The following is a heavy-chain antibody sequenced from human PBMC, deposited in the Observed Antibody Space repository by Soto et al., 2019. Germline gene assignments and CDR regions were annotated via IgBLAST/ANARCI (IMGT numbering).Heavy chain of an antibody. CDR3: AKGGRQWLVTSDFNY. CDR2: VSHDGRNT. V-gene: IGHV3-30*18. D-gene: IGHD6-19*01. CDR1: GFTFSDYA. Sequence: VQLVESGGGVVQPGRSLRLSCAASGFTFSDYAMHWVRQAPGKGLEWVAVVSHDGRNTHYADSVKGRFTISRDSSKNTVSLEMTSVRAEDTAVYYSAKGGRQWLVTSDFNYWGQGALVNVSS. J-gene: IGHJ4*02.